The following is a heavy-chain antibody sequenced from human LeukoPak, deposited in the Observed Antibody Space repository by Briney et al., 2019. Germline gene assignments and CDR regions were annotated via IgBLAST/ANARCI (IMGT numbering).Heavy chain of an antibody. CDR3: ARDRGGSYFEYFDY. Sequence: GGSLRLSCAASGFTFSSYAMSWVRQAPGKGLEWVSSISSSSSYIYYADSVKGRFTISRDNAKNSLYLQMNSLRAEDTAVYYCARDRGGSYFEYFDYWGQGTLVTVSS. J-gene: IGHJ4*02. CDR2: ISSSSSYI. D-gene: IGHD1-26*01. CDR1: GFTFSSYA. V-gene: IGHV3-21*01.